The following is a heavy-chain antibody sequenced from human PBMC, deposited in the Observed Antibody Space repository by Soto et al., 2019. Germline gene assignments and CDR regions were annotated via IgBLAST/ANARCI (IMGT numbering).Heavy chain of an antibody. V-gene: IGHV3-30-3*01. CDR3: ARAYRIAARPIRKYYYYGMDV. J-gene: IGHJ6*02. D-gene: IGHD6-6*01. Sequence: PGGSLRLSCAASGFTFSSYAMHWFRQAPGKGLEWVAVISYDGSNKYYADSVKGRFTISRDNSKNTLYLQMNSLRAEDTAVYYCARAYRIAARPIRKYYYYGMDVWGQGTTVTVSS. CDR2: ISYDGSNK. CDR1: GFTFSSYA.